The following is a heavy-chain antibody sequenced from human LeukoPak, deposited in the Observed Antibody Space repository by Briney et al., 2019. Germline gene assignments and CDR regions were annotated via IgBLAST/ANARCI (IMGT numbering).Heavy chain of an antibody. V-gene: IGHV4-34*01. J-gene: IGHJ4*02. CDR2: INHSGST. D-gene: IGHD3-22*01. Sequence: SEPLSLTCAVYGGSFSGYYWSWIRQPPGKGLEWIGEINHSGSTNYNPSLKSRVTISVDTSKNQFSLKLSSVTAADTAVYYCARARYYDSSGYSENFDYWGQGTLVTVSS. CDR1: GGSFSGYY. CDR3: ARARYYDSSGYSENFDY.